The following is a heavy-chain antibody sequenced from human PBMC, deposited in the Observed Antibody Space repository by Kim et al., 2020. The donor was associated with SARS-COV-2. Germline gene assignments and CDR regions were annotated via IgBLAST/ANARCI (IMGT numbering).Heavy chain of an antibody. CDR2: ISGSGGST. CDR3: AKDLSWRGYDSSGPRSGVFWD. V-gene: IGHV3-23*01. D-gene: IGHD3-22*01. CDR1: GFTFSSYA. Sequence: GGSLRLSCAASGFTFSSYAMSWVRQAPGKGLEWVSAISGSGGSTYYADSVKGRFTISRDNSKNTLYLQMNSLRAEDTAVYYCAKDLSWRGYDSSGPRSGVFWDWGQGTLVTVSS. J-gene: IGHJ4*02.